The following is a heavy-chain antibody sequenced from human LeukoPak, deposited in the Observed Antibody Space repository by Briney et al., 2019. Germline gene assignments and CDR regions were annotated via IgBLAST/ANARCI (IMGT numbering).Heavy chain of an antibody. CDR1: GFTFTTHW. J-gene: IGHJ3*02. CDR2: INTDGSST. Sequence: GGSLRLSCGASGFTFTTHWIHWVRQAPGKGLVWVSRINTDGSSTSYADSVKGRFTISRDNAKNTLYLQMNSLRAEDTAVYYCARGSSGWGAFDIWGQGTMVTVSS. CDR3: ARGSSGWGAFDI. D-gene: IGHD6-19*01. V-gene: IGHV3-74*01.